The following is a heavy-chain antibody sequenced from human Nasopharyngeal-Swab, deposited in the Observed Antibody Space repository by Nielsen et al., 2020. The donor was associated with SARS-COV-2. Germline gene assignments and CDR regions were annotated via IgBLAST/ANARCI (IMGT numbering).Heavy chain of an antibody. Sequence: ASVKVSCKASGYTFTSYYMHWVRQAPGQGLEWMGIINPTVGSTTYAQKFQGRVTMTRDTSTSTVYMELSSLRSEDTAVYYCARNIVVVPAAILYYYYAVDVWGQGTTVTVSS. CDR2: INPTVGST. D-gene: IGHD2-2*01. CDR1: GYTFTSYY. J-gene: IGHJ6*02. CDR3: ARNIVVVPAAILYYYYAVDV. V-gene: IGHV1-46*01.